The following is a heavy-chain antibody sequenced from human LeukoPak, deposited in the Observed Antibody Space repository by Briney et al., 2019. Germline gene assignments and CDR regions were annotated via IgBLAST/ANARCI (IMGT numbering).Heavy chain of an antibody. V-gene: IGHV3-30*04. D-gene: IGHD1-14*01. Sequence: GEPLRLSCAVSGFTSPNDAIHRVRPGPGKGLKRVAVMSYRGADKYYAGSVGGRFTISRDISIDTFYLQMNSLRTEDTGFYYCAADPRRRKPDYFDSWGHGTLVFVSS. CDR3: AADPRRRKPDYFDS. J-gene: IGHJ4*01. CDR2: MSYRGADK. CDR1: GFTSPNDA.